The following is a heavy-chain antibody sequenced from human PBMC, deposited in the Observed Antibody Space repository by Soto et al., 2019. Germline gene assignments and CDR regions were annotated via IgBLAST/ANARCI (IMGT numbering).Heavy chain of an antibody. CDR1: GYTFTGYY. J-gene: IGHJ4*01. D-gene: IGHD5-18*01. Sequence: ASVKHSCKASGYTFTGYYIHWVRQAPGQGLEWMGCINPKSGDTDYSQKFQGRVTLTRDTSISTVYMEVSSLTSDDTAVYFCAREWDKATLPRADYWGQGTLVTVSS. CDR2: INPKSGDT. V-gene: IGHV1-2*02. CDR3: AREWDKATLPRADY.